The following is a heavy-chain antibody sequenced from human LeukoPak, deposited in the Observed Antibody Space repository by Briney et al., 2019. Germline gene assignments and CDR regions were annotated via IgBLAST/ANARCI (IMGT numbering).Heavy chain of an antibody. D-gene: IGHD1-14*01. J-gene: IGHJ4*02. V-gene: IGHV3-30-3*01. Sequence: PGRSLRLSCAASGFTFSSYAMHWVRQAPGKGLEWVAVISYDGSNKYYADSVKGRFTISRDNSKNTLYLQMNSLRAEDTAVYYCARAQTIPGAVDYWGQGTLVTVTS. CDR1: GFTFSSYA. CDR2: ISYDGSNK. CDR3: ARAQTIPGAVDY.